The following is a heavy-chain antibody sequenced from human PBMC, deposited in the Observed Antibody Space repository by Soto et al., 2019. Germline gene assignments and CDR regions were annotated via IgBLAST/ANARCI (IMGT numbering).Heavy chain of an antibody. V-gene: IGHV1-2*04. CDR2: INPNSGGA. CDR3: ARESVYDYGDSHFDY. D-gene: IGHD4-17*01. Sequence: ASVKVSCKASGYTFTAYYMHWVRQAPGQGLEWMGWINPNSGGANYAQNFQGWVTLTRDTSISTAYMELSRLRSDGTAVFYCARESVYDYGDSHFDYWGQGTLVTVSS. CDR1: GYTFTAYY. J-gene: IGHJ4*02.